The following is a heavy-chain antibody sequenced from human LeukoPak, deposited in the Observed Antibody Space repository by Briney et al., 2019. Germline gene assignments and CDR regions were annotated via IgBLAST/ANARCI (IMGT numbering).Heavy chain of an antibody. CDR1: GFTFSSYA. Sequence: GGSLRLSCAASGFTFSSYAMSWVRQAPGKGLEWVSAISGSGGSTYYADSVKGRFTISRDNSKNTLYLQMNSLRAEDTAVYYCAKRAIYYDILTGYYPDAFDIWGQGTMVTVSS. V-gene: IGHV3-23*01. CDR2: ISGSGGST. D-gene: IGHD3-9*01. J-gene: IGHJ3*02. CDR3: AKRAIYYDILTGYYPDAFDI.